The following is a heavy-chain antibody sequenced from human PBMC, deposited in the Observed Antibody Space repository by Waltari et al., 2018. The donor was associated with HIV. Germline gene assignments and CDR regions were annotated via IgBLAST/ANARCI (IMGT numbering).Heavy chain of an antibody. V-gene: IGHV1-2*02. Sequence: QVQLVQSGAEVKKPGASVKVSCKASGYTFTGYYMHWVRQAPGQGLEWRGWINPSSGGTNYAQKFQGRVTMTRDTSITTAYMEVSRLRSDDTAVYYCARVPYYYDTSAYPDYWGQGTLVTVSS. J-gene: IGHJ4*02. CDR3: ARVPYYYDTSAYPDY. CDR2: INPSSGGT. CDR1: GYTFTGYY. D-gene: IGHD3-22*01.